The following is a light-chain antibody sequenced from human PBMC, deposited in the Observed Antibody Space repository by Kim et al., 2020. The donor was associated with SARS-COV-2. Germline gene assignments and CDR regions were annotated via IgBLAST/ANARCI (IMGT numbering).Light chain of an antibody. CDR2: GKY. V-gene: IGLV3-19*01. Sequence: SSELTQVPAVSVALGQTVRLTCQGDSLRNYYATWYQQRPGQAPVLVLYGKYNRPSGIPDRFSGSASGNTASLTITGAQAEDEADYYCNSRDSSGDHVVFG. J-gene: IGLJ3*02. CDR1: SLRNYY. CDR3: NSRDSSGDHVV.